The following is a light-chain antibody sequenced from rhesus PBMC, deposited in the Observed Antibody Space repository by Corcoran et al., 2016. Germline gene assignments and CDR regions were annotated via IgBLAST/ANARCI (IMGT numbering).Light chain of an antibody. V-gene: IGLV2S7*01. CDR2: GVN. CDR1: SSDVGAYNY. J-gene: IGLJ1*01. Sequence: QAAPTQPPSVSGSPGQSVTISCTGTSSDVGAYNYVSWYQQHPGKAPKLMIFGVNKRPSGVSDRFSGSKSGNTASLTISRLQAEDDSDYYCSSFTTSTSYIFGTGTRLTVL. CDR3: SSFTTSTSYI.